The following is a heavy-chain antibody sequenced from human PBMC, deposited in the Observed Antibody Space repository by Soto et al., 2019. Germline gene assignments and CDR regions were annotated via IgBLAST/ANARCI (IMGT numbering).Heavy chain of an antibody. J-gene: IGHJ4*02. CDR1: GFTFSSYG. V-gene: IGHV3-48*01. Sequence: PGGSLRLSCAASGFTFSSYGMNWVRQAPGKGLEWVSYISSSSSTIYYADSVKGRFTISRDNAKNSLYLQMNSLRAEDTAVYYCAILSMTTVTTDFDYWGQGTLVTVSS. CDR3: AILSMTTVTTDFDY. D-gene: IGHD4-17*01. CDR2: ISSSSSTI.